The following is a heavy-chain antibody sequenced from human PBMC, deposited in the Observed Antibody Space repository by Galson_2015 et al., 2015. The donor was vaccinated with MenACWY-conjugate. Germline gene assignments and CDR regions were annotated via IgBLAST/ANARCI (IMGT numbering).Heavy chain of an antibody. D-gene: IGHD3/OR15-3a*01. Sequence: SLRLSCAASGFTFSNSWMNWICQAPGSGLEWVANINPEGSRGTYVDSVKGRLTISRDNAENSVYLEMNSLRPEDTAVFYCAAWTADDNYWAQGTLVTVSS. CDR2: INPEGSRG. CDR3: AAWTADDNY. CDR1: GFTFSNSW. V-gene: IGHV3-7*01. J-gene: IGHJ4*02.